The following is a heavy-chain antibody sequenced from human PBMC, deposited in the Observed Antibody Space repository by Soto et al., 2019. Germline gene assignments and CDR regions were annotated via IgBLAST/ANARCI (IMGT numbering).Heavy chain of an antibody. Sequence: QVQLQQWGAGLLKPSETLSLTCAVYGGSFSGYYWSWIRQPPGKGLEWIGEINHSGSTNYNPYLKSVPPMRDDAPKTQSALRLRSVPPADTAMYYCASPPHIEGAPPPINWGQGTLVTVSS. CDR1: GGSFSGYY. V-gene: IGHV4-34*01. CDR2: INHSGST. CDR3: ASPPHIEGAPPPIN. J-gene: IGHJ4*02. D-gene: IGHD1-26*01.